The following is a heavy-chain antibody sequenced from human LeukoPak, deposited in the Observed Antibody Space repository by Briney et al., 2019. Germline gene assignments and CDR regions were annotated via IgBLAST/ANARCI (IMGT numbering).Heavy chain of an antibody. Sequence: GGSLRLSCAASGFTFSSYSMNWVRQAPGKGLEWVSSITTSSSYIYYADSVKGRFTISRDNAENSLYLQMDSLRAEDTAVYYCARVSGTYTVDYYFDYWGQGTLVTVSS. CDR3: ARVSGTYTVDYYFDY. CDR1: GFTFSSYS. V-gene: IGHV3-21*01. D-gene: IGHD1-26*01. J-gene: IGHJ4*02. CDR2: ITTSSSYI.